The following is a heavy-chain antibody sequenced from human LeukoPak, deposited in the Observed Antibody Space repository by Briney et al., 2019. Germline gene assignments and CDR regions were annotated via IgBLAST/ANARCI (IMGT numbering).Heavy chain of an antibody. CDR2: IKQDGSVK. CDR3: AAGSVVVPAATNR. V-gene: IGHV3-7*01. Sequence: PGGSLRLSCGASGFTFSSYWMSWVRQAPGKGLEWVANIKQDGSVKYYVDSVKGRFTISRDNAKNSLYLQMNSLRAEDTAVYYCAAGSVVVPAATNRWGQGTLVTVSS. J-gene: IGHJ4*02. CDR1: GFTFSSYW. D-gene: IGHD2-2*01.